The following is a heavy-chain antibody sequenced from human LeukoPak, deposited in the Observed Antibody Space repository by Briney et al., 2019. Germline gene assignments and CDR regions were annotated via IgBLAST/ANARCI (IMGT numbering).Heavy chain of an antibody. J-gene: IGHJ4*02. V-gene: IGHV5-51*01. CDR1: GYSFTSYW. CDR2: IYHDDSDT. Sequence: GESLKTPCKGSGYSFTSYWNGWVRQLPGKGLEWMGIIYHDDSDTRYSSSFQGQVTISADTSNNPVSLKWSSLKASDTAMYYCARHPPLGEQLVFWDYWGQGTLVTVSS. CDR3: ARHPPLGEQLVFWDY. D-gene: IGHD6-6*01.